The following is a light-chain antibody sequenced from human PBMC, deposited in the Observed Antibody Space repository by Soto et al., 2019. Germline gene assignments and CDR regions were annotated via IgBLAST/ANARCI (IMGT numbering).Light chain of an antibody. V-gene: IGLV1-40*01. CDR1: SSNIGAPYG. Sequence: QAVVTQPPSVSGAPGQRVTISCTGSSSNIGAPYGVHWYQQLPGAAPKLLIYGNNNRPSGVPDRFSGSKSVTSASLAITGLQAEDEADYYCQSYDYSLNPYVFGPGTKLTVL. J-gene: IGLJ1*01. CDR3: QSYDYSLNPYV. CDR2: GNN.